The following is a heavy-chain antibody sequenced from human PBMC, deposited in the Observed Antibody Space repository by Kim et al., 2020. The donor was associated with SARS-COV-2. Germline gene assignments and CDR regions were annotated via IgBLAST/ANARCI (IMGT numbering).Heavy chain of an antibody. V-gene: IGHV3-11*05. CDR3: ARDPGRAAAGKDYFDY. D-gene: IGHD6-13*01. Sequence: SVKGRCTISRDNAKNSLYLQMNSLRAEDTAVYYCARDPGRAAAGKDYFDYWGQGTLVTVSS. J-gene: IGHJ4*02.